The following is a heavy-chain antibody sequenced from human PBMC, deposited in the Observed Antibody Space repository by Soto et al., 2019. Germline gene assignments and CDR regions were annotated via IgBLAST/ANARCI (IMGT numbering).Heavy chain of an antibody. CDR3: DTIDMVEKFDP. CDR1: GFIFSDRY. J-gene: IGHJ5*02. D-gene: IGHD3-10*01. Sequence: GESLKISCAASGFIFSDRYMDWVRQTPGKGLEWLGRIRNRANSYSTEYAASVRGRFTISRDDSNNLLYLHMSSLKTEDTAVYYCDTIDMVEKFDPRGQGIRVTVSS. CDR2: IRNRANSYST. V-gene: IGHV3-72*01.